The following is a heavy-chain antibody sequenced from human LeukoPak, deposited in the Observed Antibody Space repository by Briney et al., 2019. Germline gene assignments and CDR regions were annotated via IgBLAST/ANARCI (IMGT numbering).Heavy chain of an antibody. D-gene: IGHD6-13*01. CDR3: ARSAADTVYYYYYMDV. CDR2: ISYDGSNK. V-gene: IGHV3-30*01. J-gene: IGHJ6*03. CDR1: GFTFSSYA. Sequence: GGSLRLSCAASGFTFSSYAMHWVRQAPGKGLEWVAVISYDGSNKYYADSVKGRFTISRDNSKNTLYLQMNSLRAEDTAVYHCARSAADTVYYYYYMDVWGKGTMVTVSS.